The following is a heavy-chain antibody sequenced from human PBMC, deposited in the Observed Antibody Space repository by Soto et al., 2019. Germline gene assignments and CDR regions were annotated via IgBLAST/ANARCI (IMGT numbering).Heavy chain of an antibody. CDR2: INGYNDNT. CDR1: GYTFTSYG. D-gene: IGHD3-16*01. CDR3: ARMGDVPYYYYGMDV. J-gene: IGHJ6*02. Sequence: QVQLVQSGAGVKKPGASVKVSCKASGYTFTSYGITWVRQAPGQGLEWLGWINGYNDNTNYAQKLQGRVTMTTDTSTSTAYMELRSLRSDDTAVYYCARMGDVPYYYYGMDVWGQGTTVTVSS. V-gene: IGHV1-18*01.